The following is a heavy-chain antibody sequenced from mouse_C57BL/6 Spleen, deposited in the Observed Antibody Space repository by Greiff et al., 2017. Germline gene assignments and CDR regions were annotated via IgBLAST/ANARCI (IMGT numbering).Heavy chain of an antibody. CDR3: ARDGYYDAMDY. J-gene: IGHJ4*01. Sequence: VQLQQPGAELVRPGSSVKLSCKASGYTFTSYWMHWVKQRPIQGLEWIGNIDPSDSETHYNQKFKDKATLTVDKSSSTAYMQLSSLTSENSAVYYCARDGYYDAMDYWGQGTSGTVSS. V-gene: IGHV1-52*01. CDR2: IDPSDSET. D-gene: IGHD2-3*01. CDR1: GYTFTSYW.